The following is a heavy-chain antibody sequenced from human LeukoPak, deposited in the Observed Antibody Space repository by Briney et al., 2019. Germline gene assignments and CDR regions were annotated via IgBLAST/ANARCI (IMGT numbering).Heavy chain of an antibody. V-gene: IGHV1-2*02. Sequence: ASVKVSCKASGYTFTGYYMHWVRQAPGQGLEWMGWINPNSGGTNYAQKFQGRVTMTRDTSISTAYVELSGLRSDDTAVYYCASTLEYSSGLGHWGQGTLVTVFS. J-gene: IGHJ4*02. CDR1: GYTFTGYY. CDR3: ASTLEYSSGLGH. CDR2: INPNSGGT. D-gene: IGHD6-19*01.